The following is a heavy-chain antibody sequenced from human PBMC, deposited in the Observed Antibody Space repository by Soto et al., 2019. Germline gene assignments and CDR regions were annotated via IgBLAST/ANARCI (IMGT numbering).Heavy chain of an antibody. V-gene: IGHV3-73*01. CDR3: TRHVVETGGTY. D-gene: IGHD1-1*01. CDR2: IRSKANSYAT. Sequence: EVQLVESGGGLVQPGGSLKLSCAASGFTFSGSAMHWVRQASGKGLEWVGRIRSKANSYATAYAASVKGRFTISRXDTKNTAYLQMNSLKTEDTAVYYCTRHVVETGGTYWGQGTLVTVSS. J-gene: IGHJ4*02. CDR1: GFTFSGSA.